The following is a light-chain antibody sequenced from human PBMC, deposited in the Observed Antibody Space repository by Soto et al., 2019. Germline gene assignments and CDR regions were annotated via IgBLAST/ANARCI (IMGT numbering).Light chain of an antibody. CDR3: QQYNNWPRT. Sequence: VLGQSPDTLSLSPGEGASLSCRASQSVSSNLAWYQQKPGQAPRLLIYGASTRATGIPARFSGSGSGTEFTLTISSLQSEDFAVYYCQQYNNWPRTFGQGTKVDIK. J-gene: IGKJ1*01. V-gene: IGKV3-15*01. CDR2: GAS. CDR1: QSVSSN.